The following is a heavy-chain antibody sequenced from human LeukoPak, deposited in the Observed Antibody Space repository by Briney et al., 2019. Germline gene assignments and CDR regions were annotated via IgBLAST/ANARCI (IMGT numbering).Heavy chain of an antibody. CDR3: AKSGSSSWYYFDC. Sequence: GGSLRLSCAASGFTFTDFYMSWIRQAPGKGLEWLSEISRSSTDTNQANSEKGRFNISRDNTKKTLYPQMNSLRGDARAGIYIAKSGSSSWYYFDCWGQGALVSDSS. V-gene: IGHV3-11*06. CDR2: ISRSSTDT. D-gene: IGHD6-13*01. CDR1: GFTFTDFY. J-gene: IGHJ4*02.